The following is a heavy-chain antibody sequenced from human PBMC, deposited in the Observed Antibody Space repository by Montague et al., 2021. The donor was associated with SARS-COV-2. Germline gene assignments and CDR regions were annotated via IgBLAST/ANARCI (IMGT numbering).Heavy chain of an antibody. D-gene: IGHD2-8*01. Sequence: SETLSLTCTVSGGSMSSPDYYWGWIRQSPGKGLEWIGSTSYTGRTYYNPSLRSRVSFSMDTSKNHFSLSLSSVTVADTAVNFCARQLPSYCATNKCYPYYFDGWGQGALVTVSS. CDR1: GGSMSSPDYY. V-gene: IGHV4-39*01. CDR3: ARQLPSYCATNKCYPYYFDG. J-gene: IGHJ4*02. CDR2: TSYTGRT.